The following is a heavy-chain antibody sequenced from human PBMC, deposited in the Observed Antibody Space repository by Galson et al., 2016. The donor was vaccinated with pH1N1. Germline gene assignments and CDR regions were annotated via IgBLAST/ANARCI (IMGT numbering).Heavy chain of an antibody. CDR1: GYTFTDYW. CDR3: AREDHSGFYSH. CDR2: IYPRDSDT. V-gene: IGHV5-51*01. D-gene: IGHD3-22*01. Sequence: QSGAEVKKSGESLKISCEASGYTFTDYWIGWVRQTPGTGLEWVGIIYPRDSDTRYRPSFQGHVTFSADESISSAYLQWSSLKASDSGIYYCAREDHSGFYSHWGQGTLVTVSS. J-gene: IGHJ4*02.